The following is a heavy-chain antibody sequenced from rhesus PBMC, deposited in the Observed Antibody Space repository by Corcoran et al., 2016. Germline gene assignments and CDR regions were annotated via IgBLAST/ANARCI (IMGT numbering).Heavy chain of an antibody. V-gene: IGHV1-198*02. D-gene: IGHD4-23*01. CDR3: ARGRNTVTTSTFDY. CDR1: GFTFGSYA. J-gene: IGHJ4*01. CDR2: ILPLVDIT. Sequence: QVQLVQSGAEVKKPGASVKVSCKASGFTFGSYAISWVRQSPGQGLEWMGVILPLVDITNYAEKCQGRVTITAGTSTSTAYMELSSLRSEDTAVYYCARGRNTVTTSTFDYWGQGVLVTVSS.